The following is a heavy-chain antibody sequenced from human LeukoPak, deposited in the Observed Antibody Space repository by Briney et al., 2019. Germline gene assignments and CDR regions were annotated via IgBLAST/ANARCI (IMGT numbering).Heavy chain of an antibody. CDR3: AKVAPAGTYFDS. CDR2: ISYDGSNK. CDR1: GFTFSSYA. J-gene: IGHJ4*02. V-gene: IGHV3-30-3*01. D-gene: IGHD6-13*01. Sequence: GGSLRLSCAASGFTFSSYAMHWVRQAPGKGLEWVAVISYDGSNKYYADSVKGRFTISRDNSKNTLYLQMNSLRAEDTAVYYCAKVAPAGTYFDSWGQGTLVTVSS.